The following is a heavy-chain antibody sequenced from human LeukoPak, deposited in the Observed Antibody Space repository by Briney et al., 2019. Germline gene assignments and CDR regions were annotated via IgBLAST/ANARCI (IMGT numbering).Heavy chain of an antibody. Sequence: SETLSLTCAVYGGSFGGYYWSWIRQLPGKGLEWIGEINHSGSTNYNPSLKSRVTISVDTSKNQFSLKLSSVIAADTAVYYCARGYDSSGYPSYYYYYYYMDVWGKGTTVTASS. V-gene: IGHV4-34*01. CDR1: GGSFGGYY. J-gene: IGHJ6*03. D-gene: IGHD3-22*01. CDR3: ARGYDSSGYPSYYYYYYYMDV. CDR2: INHSGST.